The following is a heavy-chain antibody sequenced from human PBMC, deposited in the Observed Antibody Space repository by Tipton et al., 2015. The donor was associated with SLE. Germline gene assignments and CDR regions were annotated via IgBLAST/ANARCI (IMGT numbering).Heavy chain of an antibody. V-gene: IGHV4-59*01. D-gene: IGHD3-22*01. CDR1: GGSSSNYY. CDR3: ARGRDSSGYYPYYFDY. Sequence: TLSLTCSVSGGSSSNYYWSWIRQPPGKGLEWIGYIYYSGSTNYNPSLKSRVTISVDTSKNQFSLKLSSVTAADTAVYYCARGRDSSGYYPYYFDYWGQGTLVTVSS. CDR2: IYYSGST. J-gene: IGHJ4*02.